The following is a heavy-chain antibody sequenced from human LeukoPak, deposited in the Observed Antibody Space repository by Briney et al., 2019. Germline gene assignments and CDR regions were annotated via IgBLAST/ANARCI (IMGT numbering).Heavy chain of an antibody. Sequence: SETLSLTCTVSGGSISSSSYYWGWIRQPPGKGLEWIGSIYYSGSTYYNPSLKSRVTISVDTSKNQFSLKLSSVTAADTAVYYCARRGVVPAAITDAFDIWGQGTMVTVSS. J-gene: IGHJ3*02. D-gene: IGHD2-2*01. V-gene: IGHV4-39*01. CDR3: ARRGVVPAAITDAFDI. CDR2: IYYSGST. CDR1: GGSISSSSYY.